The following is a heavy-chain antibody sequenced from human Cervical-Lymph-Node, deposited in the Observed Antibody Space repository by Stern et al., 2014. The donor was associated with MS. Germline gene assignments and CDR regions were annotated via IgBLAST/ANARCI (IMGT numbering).Heavy chain of an antibody. CDR3: ARGESSRYYYYFDY. J-gene: IGHJ4*02. CDR2: IYYIGST. CDR1: GDSISSGDNY. Sequence: QVQLQESGLGLVKPSQTLSLTCNVSGDSISSGDNYWSWIRQSPGKGLEWLGYIYYIGSTFYNPSLKSRVTISVDTSQNQFSLRLSSVTAADTAVYYCARGESSRYYYYFDYWGQGTLVTVSS. V-gene: IGHV4-30-4*01. D-gene: IGHD3-22*01.